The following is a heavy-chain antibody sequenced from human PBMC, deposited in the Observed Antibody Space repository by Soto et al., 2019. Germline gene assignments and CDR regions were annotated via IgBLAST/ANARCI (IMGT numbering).Heavy chain of an antibody. CDR3: VRDIR. CDR1: GFTFNNFW. V-gene: IGHV3-74*01. CDR2: INSDGTTT. Sequence: GGSLRLSCAASGFTFNNFWMYWVRQTPEKGLVWVSGINSDGTTTIYADSVKGRFTISRDNAKNTLYLQMNSLTVEDTAIYYCVRDIRWGQGTLVTAPQ. J-gene: IGHJ4*02.